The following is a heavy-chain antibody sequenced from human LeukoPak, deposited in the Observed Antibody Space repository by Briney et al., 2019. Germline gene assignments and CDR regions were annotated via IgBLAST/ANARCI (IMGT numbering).Heavy chain of an antibody. J-gene: IGHJ4*02. V-gene: IGHV4-34*01. CDR1: GGSFSGYY. CDR3: AGENYDILTGSSH. Sequence: KTSETLSLTCAVYGGSFSGYYWSWTRQPPGKGLEWIGEINHSGSTNYNPSLKSRVTISVDTSKNQFSLKLSSVTAADTAVYYCAGENYDILTGSSHWGQGTLVTVSS. D-gene: IGHD3-9*01. CDR2: INHSGST.